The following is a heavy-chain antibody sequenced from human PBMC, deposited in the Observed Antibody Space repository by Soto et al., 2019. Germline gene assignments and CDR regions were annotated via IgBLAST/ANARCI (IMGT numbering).Heavy chain of an antibody. V-gene: IGHV3-23*01. CDR3: AKGTRSPTPEYYFDY. CDR1: GFTFSSYA. J-gene: IGHJ4*02. CDR2: ISGSGGST. D-gene: IGHD4-17*01. Sequence: GGSLRLSCAASGFTFSSYAMSWVRQAPGKGLEWASAISGSGGSTYYADSVKGRFTIPRDNSKNTLYLQMNSLRAVDTAVYYCAKGTRSPTPEYYFDYWGQGTLVTVSS.